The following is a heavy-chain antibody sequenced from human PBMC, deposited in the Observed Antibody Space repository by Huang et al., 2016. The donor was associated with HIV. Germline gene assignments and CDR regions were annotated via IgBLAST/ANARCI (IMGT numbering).Heavy chain of an antibody. CDR3: AREAWASGVAHYFDY. J-gene: IGHJ4*02. V-gene: IGHV1-2*06. D-gene: IGHD3-10*01. Sequence: QVQLVQSGAEVKRPGASVKVSCKASGSSFTGHFIHWVRQAPGQGLEGMGRIDPTSGAINWASRFQGRGSMTRDKSIGTAYMELSGLRSDDTAVVFCAREAWASGVAHYFDYWGPGTLVTVSS. CDR1: GSSFTGHF. CDR2: IDPTSGAI.